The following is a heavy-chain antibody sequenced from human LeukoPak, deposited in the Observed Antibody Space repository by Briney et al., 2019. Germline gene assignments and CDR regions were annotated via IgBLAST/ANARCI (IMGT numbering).Heavy chain of an antibody. D-gene: IGHD3-10*01. V-gene: IGHV4-59*01. Sequence: SETLSVTCTVSGGSISSDYWSWIRQPPGKGLEWIGYISYSGSTAYNPSLKSRITISLDTSKNQFSLRLTYVTAADTAVYYCARDGSVRGTTYYYYGLDVWGQGTTVTVSS. CDR1: GGSISSDY. CDR2: ISYSGST. CDR3: ARDGSVRGTTYYYYGLDV. J-gene: IGHJ6*02.